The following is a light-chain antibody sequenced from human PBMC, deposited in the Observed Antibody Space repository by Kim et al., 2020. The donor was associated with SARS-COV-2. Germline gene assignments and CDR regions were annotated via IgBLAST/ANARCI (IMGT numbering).Light chain of an antibody. CDR2: KTS. CDR1: EIIYSW. V-gene: IGKV1-5*03. Sequence: SASVGDRVTIAFRASEIIYSWLAWYQQKPGKAPNLLIYKTSSLESGVPSRFSGSGFGTEFTLTISGLQPDDFATYYCQQYHSYSAFGQGTKVDIK. CDR3: QQYHSYSA. J-gene: IGKJ1*01.